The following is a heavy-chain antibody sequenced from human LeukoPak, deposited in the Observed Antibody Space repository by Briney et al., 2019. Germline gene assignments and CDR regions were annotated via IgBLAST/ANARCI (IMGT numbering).Heavy chain of an antibody. CDR3: AKGVGYCSGGSCQQFDY. CDR2: ISGSGGST. J-gene: IGHJ4*02. CDR1: GFTFSSYG. D-gene: IGHD2-15*01. Sequence: GGSLRLSCVVSGFTFSSYGMTWVRQAPGKGLEWVSAISGSGGSTYYADSVKGRFTISRDNSKNTLYLQMNSLRAEDTAVYYCAKGVGYCSGGSCQQFDYWGQGTLVTVSS. V-gene: IGHV3-23*01.